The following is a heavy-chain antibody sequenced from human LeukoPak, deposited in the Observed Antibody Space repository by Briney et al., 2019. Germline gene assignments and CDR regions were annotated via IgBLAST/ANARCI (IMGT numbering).Heavy chain of an antibody. Sequence: GGSLRLSCAASGFTFSSYWMSWVRQAPGKGLEWVANIKQDGSEKYYVDSVKGRFTISRDNAKNSLYLQMNSLRAEDTALYYCARAFDYVWGSYRYIAYFDYWGQGTLVTVSS. V-gene: IGHV3-7*03. D-gene: IGHD3-16*02. J-gene: IGHJ4*02. CDR3: ARAFDYVWGSYRYIAYFDY. CDR2: IKQDGSEK. CDR1: GFTFSSYW.